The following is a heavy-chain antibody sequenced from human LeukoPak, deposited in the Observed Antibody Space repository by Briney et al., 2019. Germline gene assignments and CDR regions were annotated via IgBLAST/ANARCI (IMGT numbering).Heavy chain of an antibody. J-gene: IGHJ5*02. V-gene: IGHV3-43*02. D-gene: IGHD3-22*01. CDR3: AKVGGNYHDNSGYGT. Sequence: GGSLRLSCAASGFTFDDYAMHWVRQAPGKGLEWVSLISGDGGSTYYADSVKGRFTISRGNSKNSLYLQMNSLRTEDTALYYCAKVGGNYHDNSGYGTWGQGTLVTVSS. CDR1: GFTFDDYA. CDR2: ISGDGGST.